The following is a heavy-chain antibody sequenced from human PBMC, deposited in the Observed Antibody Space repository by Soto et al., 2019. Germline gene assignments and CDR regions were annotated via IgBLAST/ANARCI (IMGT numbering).Heavy chain of an antibody. CDR1: GYTFTSYA. J-gene: IGHJ6*02. Sequence: ASVKVSCKASGYTFTSYAMHWVRQAPGQRLEWMGWINAGNGNTKYSQKFQGRVTITRDTSASTAYMELSSLRSEDTAVYYCAREERGWRGGDYYHNGMDVWGQGATVTVSS. D-gene: IGHD2-21*01. CDR3: AREERGWRGGDYYHNGMDV. V-gene: IGHV1-3*01. CDR2: INAGNGNT.